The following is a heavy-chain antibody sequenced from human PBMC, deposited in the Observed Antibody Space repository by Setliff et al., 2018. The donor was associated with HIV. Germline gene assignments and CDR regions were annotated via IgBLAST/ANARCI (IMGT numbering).Heavy chain of an antibody. J-gene: IGHJ4*02. Sequence: LRLSCTASGFTFSSYEMNWVRQAPGKGLEWVSYVSSSAKTIYYVDSVKGRFTISRDNAQNSLYLQMNSLRAEDTAVSYCARGAYGSGSYEINFWGQGTLVTVSS. D-gene: IGHD3-10*01. V-gene: IGHV3-48*03. CDR1: GFTFSSYE. CDR3: ARGAYGSGSYEINF. CDR2: VSSSAKTI.